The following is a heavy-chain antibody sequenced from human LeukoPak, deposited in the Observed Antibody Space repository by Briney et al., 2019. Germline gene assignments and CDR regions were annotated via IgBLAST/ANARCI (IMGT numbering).Heavy chain of an antibody. V-gene: IGHV4-39*07. D-gene: IGHD3-10*01. CDR2: IYYSGNT. CDR1: GGSISSSSYY. J-gene: IGHJ6*03. CDR3: ARVKGLLWFGELEYYMDV. Sequence: SETLSLTCTVSGGSISSSSYYWAWIRQPPGKGLEWIGSIYYSGNTYYKSSLKSRVTIAVDTSKNQFSLKLSSVTAADTAVYYCARVKGLLWFGELEYYMDVWGKGTTVTVSS.